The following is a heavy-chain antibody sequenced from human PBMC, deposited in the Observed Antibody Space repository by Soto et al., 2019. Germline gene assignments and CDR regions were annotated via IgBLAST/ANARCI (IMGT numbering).Heavy chain of an antibody. Sequence: PSQTLSLTCVISGDSVSSNSAAWNWIRQSPSRGLEWLGRTYYRSRWYNDYAVSVRSRITVNAYTSKNQFSLHLNSVTPEDTAVYYCAREIMPLTNDWYFDLWGRGTLVTVSS. D-gene: IGHD2-8*01. J-gene: IGHJ2*01. CDR3: AREIMPLTNDWYFDL. CDR2: TYYRSRWYN. CDR1: GDSVSSNSAA. V-gene: IGHV6-1*01.